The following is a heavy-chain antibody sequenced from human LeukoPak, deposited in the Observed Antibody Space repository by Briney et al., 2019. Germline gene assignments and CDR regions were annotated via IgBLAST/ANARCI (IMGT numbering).Heavy chain of an antibody. V-gene: IGHV3-48*02. Sequence: GGSLRLSCAASGLAVSNKYLTWVRQAPGKGLEWVSYISSSSDLMSYVASVKGRFTVSRDNAKNSLFLQMNSLRDEDTAVYYCARVLRGLYNLGDWGRGTLVTVSS. CDR3: ARVLRGLYNLGD. CDR1: GLAVSNKY. D-gene: IGHD3-10*01. J-gene: IGHJ4*02. CDR2: ISSSSDLM.